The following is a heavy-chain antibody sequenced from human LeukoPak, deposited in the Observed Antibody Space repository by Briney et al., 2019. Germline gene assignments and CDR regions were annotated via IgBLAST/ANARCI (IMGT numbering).Heavy chain of an antibody. CDR1: GGSISSYY. CDR3: ARGITMVRGVIIDYYYYYMDV. J-gene: IGHJ6*03. Sequence: SETLSFTCTAAGGSISSYYWSWIRQPPGKGLEWIGYIYYSGSTNYNPSLKSRVTISVDTSKNQFSLKPSSVTAADTAVYYCARGITMVRGVIIDYYYYYMDVWGKGTTVTISS. V-gene: IGHV4-59*01. D-gene: IGHD3-10*01. CDR2: IYYSGST.